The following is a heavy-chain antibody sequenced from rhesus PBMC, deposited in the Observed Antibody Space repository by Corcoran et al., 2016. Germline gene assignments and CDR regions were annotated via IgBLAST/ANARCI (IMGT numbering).Heavy chain of an antibody. CDR1: GYTFSTYY. CDR2: RCPDNGNA. Sequence: QVQLVQSGPEVKKPGTSMKVSCKASGYTFSTYYINWVRQAPGQGLEWMGGRCPDNGNAGPAQKFQGRVIMTRDTSTSTAYMELNSLTSEDTAVYYCLRGGWNAHFDYWGQGVLVTVSS. D-gene: IGHD1-14*01. J-gene: IGHJ4*01. V-gene: IGHV1-200*01. CDR3: LRGGWNAHFDY.